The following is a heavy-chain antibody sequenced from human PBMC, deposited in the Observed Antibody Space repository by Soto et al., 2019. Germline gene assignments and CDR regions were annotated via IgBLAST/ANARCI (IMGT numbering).Heavy chain of an antibody. CDR1: GFTFSSYA. CDR2: ISASGGST. J-gene: IGHJ4*02. V-gene: IGHV3-23*01. CDR3: AKSTSWDIVVVPAAMRGYYFDY. Sequence: HPGGSLRLSCAASGFTFSSYAMTWVRQAPGKGLEWVSAISASGGSTYYADSVQGRFTISRDNSKNTLYLQMNTLRAEDTAVYYCAKSTSWDIVVVPAAMRGYYFDYWGQGTLVTVSS. D-gene: IGHD2-2*01.